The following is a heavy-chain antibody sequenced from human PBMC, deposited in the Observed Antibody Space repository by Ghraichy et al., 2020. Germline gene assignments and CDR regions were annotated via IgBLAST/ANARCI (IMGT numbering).Heavy chain of an antibody. CDR1: GGSISGYY. Sequence: SETLSLTCTVSGGSISGYYWSWIRQPAGKGLEWIGRFYTRGSTNYNPSLKSRVTMSVDTSKNQLSLKLSSVTAADTAVYYCARDNWIVGSDYRVFDFWGQGTLVTVSS. D-gene: IGHD3-10*01. CDR3: ARDNWIVGSDYRVFDF. J-gene: IGHJ4*02. CDR2: FYTRGST. V-gene: IGHV4-4*07.